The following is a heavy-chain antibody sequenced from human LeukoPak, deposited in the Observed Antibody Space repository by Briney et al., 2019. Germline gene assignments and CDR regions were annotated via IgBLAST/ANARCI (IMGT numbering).Heavy chain of an antibody. Sequence: GGSLRLSCAASGFTFSSYGMHWVRQAPGKGLEWVAVISYDGSNKYYADSVKGRFTISRDNSKNTLYLQMNSLRAEDTAVYHCARDGYDWDPNLAFDIWGQGTMVTVSS. CDR1: GFTFSSYG. CDR3: ARDGYDWDPNLAFDI. V-gene: IGHV3-30*03. CDR2: ISYDGSNK. D-gene: IGHD3-16*01. J-gene: IGHJ3*02.